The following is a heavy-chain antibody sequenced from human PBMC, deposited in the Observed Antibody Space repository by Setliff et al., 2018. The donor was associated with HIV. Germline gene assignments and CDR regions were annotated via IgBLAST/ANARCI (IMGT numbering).Heavy chain of an antibody. CDR1: GGSFSGYY. CDR3: ARRGVMITFGGVYFNY. D-gene: IGHD3-16*01. Sequence: SETLSLTCAVYGGSFSGYYWSWIRQPPGKGLEWIGEINHSGSTNYNPSLKSRVTVSADTSKNQFSLKLRSVTAADTAVYYCARRGVMITFGGVYFNYWVRGTLVTVSS. J-gene: IGHJ4*02. CDR2: INHSGST. V-gene: IGHV4-34*01.